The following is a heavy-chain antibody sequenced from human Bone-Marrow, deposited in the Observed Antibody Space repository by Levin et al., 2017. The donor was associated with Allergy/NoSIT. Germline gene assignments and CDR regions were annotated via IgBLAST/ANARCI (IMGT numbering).Heavy chain of an antibody. CDR3: ARMGFGE. CDR2: IHGGTGEV. Sequence: ASVKVSCTASGYNFTSYLIHWVRQAPGQGLEWMGWIHGGTGEVKYSEKLKGRVTITRDTSATTAYMELSSLRSEDTAFYYCARMGFGEWGQGTLVIVSS. J-gene: IGHJ4*02. CDR1: GYNFTSYL. D-gene: IGHD3-10*01. V-gene: IGHV1-3*01.